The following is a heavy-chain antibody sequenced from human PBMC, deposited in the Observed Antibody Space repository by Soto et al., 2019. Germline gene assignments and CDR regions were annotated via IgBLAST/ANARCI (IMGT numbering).Heavy chain of an antibody. CDR1: GFTFSSCW. Sequence: GGALRLSCADSGFTFSSCWMNWVRQAPGKGLEWVANIKEDGSEKYYVDSVKGRFTISRDNAKNSLCLQMNSLRAEDTAVYYCARDLECDYWGQGTLVTVSS. J-gene: IGHJ4*02. CDR2: IKEDGSEK. CDR3: ARDLECDY. D-gene: IGHD3-3*01. V-gene: IGHV3-7*03.